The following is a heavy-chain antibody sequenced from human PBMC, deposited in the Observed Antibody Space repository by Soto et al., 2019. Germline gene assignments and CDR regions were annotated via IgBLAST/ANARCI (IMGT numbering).Heavy chain of an antibody. J-gene: IGHJ6*02. V-gene: IGHV1-2*02. Sequence: GASVKVSCKASGYTFTGYYMHWVRQAPGQGLEWMRWINPNSGGTNYAQKFQGRVTMTRDTSISTAYMELSRLRSDDTAVYYCASPAGDGYAYGMDVWGQGTTVTVSS. CDR1: GYTFTGYY. CDR3: ASPAGDGYAYGMDV. D-gene: IGHD5-12*01. CDR2: INPNSGGT.